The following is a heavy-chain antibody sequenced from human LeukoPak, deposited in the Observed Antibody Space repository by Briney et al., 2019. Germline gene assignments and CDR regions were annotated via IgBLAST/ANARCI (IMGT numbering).Heavy chain of an antibody. CDR3: ARLNGGY. CDR2: INYSGST. J-gene: IGHJ4*02. Sequence: SDTLSLTCTVSVDSNSDYYWSWIRQPPGRGLEWIGYINYSGSTNYNPSLKSRVTISVDTSKNQFSLKVTSVTAADTAVYYCARLNGGYWGQGTLVTVSS. V-gene: IGHV4-59*08. CDR1: VDSNSDYY. D-gene: IGHD1-1*01.